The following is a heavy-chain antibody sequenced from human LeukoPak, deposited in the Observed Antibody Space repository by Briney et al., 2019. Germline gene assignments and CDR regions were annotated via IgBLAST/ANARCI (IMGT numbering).Heavy chain of an antibody. CDR1: GDSLSSNTAA. D-gene: IGHD6-19*01. V-gene: IGHV6-1*01. CDR2: TYYRSKWYN. J-gene: IGHJ5*02. Sequence: SQTLSLTCGISGDSLSSNTAAWTWIRQSPSRGLEWLGRTYYRSKWYNDYAVSVKSRITIDPDTSKNQFSLQLNSVTPEDTAVYYCARSRQWLNWFDPWGQGTLVTVSS. CDR3: ARSRQWLNWFDP.